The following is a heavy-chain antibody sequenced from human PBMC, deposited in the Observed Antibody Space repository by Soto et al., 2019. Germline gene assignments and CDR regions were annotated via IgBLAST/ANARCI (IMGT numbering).Heavy chain of an antibody. CDR2: MNPNSGNT. Sequence: QVPLVQSGAEVKKPGASVKVSCKASGYTFTSYDINWVRQATGQGLEWMGWMNPNSGNTGYAQKFQGRVTMTRSTSISPVYVDLTSMRSEVTAVYYCARALSAGWFDPWGQGTLVTVSS. CDR1: GYTFTSYD. CDR3: ARALSAGWFDP. V-gene: IGHV1-8*01. J-gene: IGHJ5*02.